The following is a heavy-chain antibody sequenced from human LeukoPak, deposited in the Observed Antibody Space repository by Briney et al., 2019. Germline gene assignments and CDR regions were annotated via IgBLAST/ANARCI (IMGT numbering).Heavy chain of an antibody. V-gene: IGHV3-30*04. CDR2: ISYDGSNK. CDR3: AKPFATTNYYYYYMDV. CDR1: GFTFSSYA. Sequence: GGSLRLSCAASGFTFSSYAMHWVRQAPGKGLEWVAVISYDGSNKYYADSVKGRFTISRDNSKNTLYLQMNSLRAEDTAVYYCAKPFATTNYYYYYMDVWGKGTTVTISS. J-gene: IGHJ6*03. D-gene: IGHD1-1*01.